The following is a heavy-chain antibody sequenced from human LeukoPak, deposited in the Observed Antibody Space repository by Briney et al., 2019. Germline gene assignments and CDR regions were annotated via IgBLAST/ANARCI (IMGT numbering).Heavy chain of an antibody. CDR2: VSAYNGNT. CDR3: ARDGRRHCSSTSCYHAVYYYYMDV. J-gene: IGHJ6*03. D-gene: IGHD2-2*01. CDR1: GYTFTSYG. V-gene: IGHV1-18*01. Sequence: ASVKVSCKTSGYTFTSYGISWVRQAPGQGLEWMGWVSAYNGNTNYAQKLQGRVTMTTDTSTSTAYMELRSLRSDDTAVYYCARDGRRHCSSTSCYHAVYYYYMDVWGKGTTVTISS.